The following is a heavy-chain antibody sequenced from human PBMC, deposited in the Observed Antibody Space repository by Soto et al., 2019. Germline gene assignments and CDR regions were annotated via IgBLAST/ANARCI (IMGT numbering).Heavy chain of an antibody. CDR1: GGSISSGDYY. CDR2: IYYSGSS. CDR3: ARDRLVPRGWFDP. D-gene: IGHD3-10*01. J-gene: IGHJ5*02. V-gene: IGHV4-30-4*01. Sequence: KPSETLSLTCTVSGGSISSGDYYWSWIRQPPGKGLEWIGYIYYSGSSYYNPSLKSRVIISVDTSKNQFSLKLSSVTAADTAVYYCARDRLVPRGWFDPWGQGTLVTVSS.